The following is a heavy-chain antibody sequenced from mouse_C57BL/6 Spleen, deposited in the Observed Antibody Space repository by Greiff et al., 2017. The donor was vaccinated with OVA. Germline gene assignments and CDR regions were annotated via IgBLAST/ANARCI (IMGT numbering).Heavy chain of an antibody. CDR1: GYTFTSYW. V-gene: IGHV1-53*01. CDR2: INPSNGGT. D-gene: IGHD2-4*01. J-gene: IGHJ4*01. Sequence: VQLQQPGTELVKPGASVKLSCKASGYTFTSYWMHWVKQRPGQGLEWIGNINPSNGGTNYNEKFKSKATLTVDKSSSTAYMQLSSLSSEDSAVYYCARARIYYDLYYAMDYWGQGTSVTVSS. CDR3: ARARIYYDLYYAMDY.